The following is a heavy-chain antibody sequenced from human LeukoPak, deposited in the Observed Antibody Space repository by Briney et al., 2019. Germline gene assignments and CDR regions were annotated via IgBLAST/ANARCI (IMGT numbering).Heavy chain of an antibody. J-gene: IGHJ3*02. Sequence: PSQTLSLTCTVSGGSISSYYWSWIRQPPGKGLEWIGYIYYSGSTNYNPSLKSRVTISVDTSKNQFSLKLSSVTAADTAVYYCARVTTVVSLGAFDIWGQGTMVTVSS. V-gene: IGHV4-59*01. CDR3: ARVTTVVSLGAFDI. CDR2: IYYSGST. D-gene: IGHD4-23*01. CDR1: GGSISSYY.